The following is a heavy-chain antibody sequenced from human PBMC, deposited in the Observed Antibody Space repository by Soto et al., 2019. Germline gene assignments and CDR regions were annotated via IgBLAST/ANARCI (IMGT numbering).Heavy chain of an antibody. CDR2: ISWNSGSI. D-gene: IGHD1-1*01. CDR3: AKDMGLERLGDAFDI. Sequence: GGSLRLSCAASGFTFDDYAMHWVRQAPGKGLEWVSGISWNSGSIGYADSVKGRFTISRDNAKNSLYLQMNSLRAEDTALYYCAKDMGLERLGDAFDIWGQGTMVTVSS. J-gene: IGHJ3*02. CDR1: GFTFDDYA. V-gene: IGHV3-9*01.